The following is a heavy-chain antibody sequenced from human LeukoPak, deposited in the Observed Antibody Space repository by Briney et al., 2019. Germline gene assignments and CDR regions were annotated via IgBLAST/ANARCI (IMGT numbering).Heavy chain of an antibody. Sequence: ASVKVSRKASGYTFTGYYMHWVRQAPGQGLEWMGWINPNSGGTNYAQKFQGRVTMTRDTSISTAYMELSRLRSDDTAVYYCARGRYYDSSGHDYWGQGTLVTVSS. CDR1: GYTFTGYY. V-gene: IGHV1-2*02. D-gene: IGHD3-22*01. J-gene: IGHJ4*02. CDR2: INPNSGGT. CDR3: ARGRYYDSSGHDY.